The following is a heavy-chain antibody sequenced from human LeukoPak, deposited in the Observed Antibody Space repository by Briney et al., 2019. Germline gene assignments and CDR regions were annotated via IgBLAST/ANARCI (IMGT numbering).Heavy chain of an antibody. CDR2: ISPGHAP. Sequence: GGSLRLSCAASGFTFSSYAMTWVRQAPGEGLEWVSSISPGHAPFYADSVMGRFSISRDNSRNTLYLQMSSLRVEDTAVYYCVKEGLTYIRGGNGMDVWGQGSTVTVSS. CDR3: VKEGLTYIRGGNGMDV. J-gene: IGHJ6*02. D-gene: IGHD3-10*02. V-gene: IGHV3-23*01. CDR1: GFTFSSYA.